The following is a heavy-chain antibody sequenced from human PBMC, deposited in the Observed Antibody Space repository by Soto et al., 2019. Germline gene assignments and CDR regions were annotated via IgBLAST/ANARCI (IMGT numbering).Heavy chain of an antibody. Sequence: PGGSLRLSCAASGFTFSSYGMHWVRQAPGKGLEWVAVISYDESNKYYADSVKGRFTISRDNSRNRLYLQMNSLRAEDTALYYCVILALGKFDFWGQGTLVTVSS. J-gene: IGHJ4*02. V-gene: IGHV3-30*03. CDR3: VILALGKFDF. CDR1: GFTFSSYG. CDR2: ISYDESNK. D-gene: IGHD1-26*01.